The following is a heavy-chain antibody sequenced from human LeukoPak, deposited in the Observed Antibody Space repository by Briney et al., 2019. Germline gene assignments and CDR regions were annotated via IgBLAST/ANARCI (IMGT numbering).Heavy chain of an antibody. CDR3: ARDQYCSGGSCYYWFDP. D-gene: IGHD2-15*01. J-gene: IGHJ5*02. CDR2: IYTSGST. Sequence: PSQTLSLTCTVSGGSISSGRYYWSWIRQPAGKGLEWIGRIYTSGSTNYNPSLKSRVTISADTSKNQFSLKLSSVTAADTAVYYCARDQYCSGGSCYYWFDPWGQGTLVTVSS. CDR1: GGSISSGRYY. V-gene: IGHV4-61*02.